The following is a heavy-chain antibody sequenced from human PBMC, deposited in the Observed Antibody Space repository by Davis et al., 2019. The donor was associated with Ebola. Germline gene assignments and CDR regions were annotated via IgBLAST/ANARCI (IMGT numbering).Heavy chain of an antibody. CDR2: IHHSGRAT. Sequence: MPSETLSLTCIVSDYSISSGYYWGWIRQPPGKGLEWIGSIHHSGRATSYNPSLRSRVTISVDTSKNQFSLKLSSVTAADTAVYYCARVIAVAYDAFDIWGQGTMVTVSS. D-gene: IGHD6-19*01. J-gene: IGHJ3*02. V-gene: IGHV4-38-2*02. CDR1: DYSISSGYY. CDR3: ARVIAVAYDAFDI.